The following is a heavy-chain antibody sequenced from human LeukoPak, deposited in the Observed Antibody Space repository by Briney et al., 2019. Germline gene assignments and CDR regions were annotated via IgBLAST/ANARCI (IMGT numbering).Heavy chain of an antibody. Sequence: GGSLRLSCVASGFTYRTYWMDWVRQAPGKGLEWVAVIWYDGSNKYYADSVKGRFTISRGNSKNTLYLQMNSLRAEDTAVYYCAKELEVANYYDSSGYYYVYDAFDIWGQGTMVTVSS. J-gene: IGHJ3*02. CDR2: IWYDGSNK. CDR3: AKELEVANYYDSSGYYYVYDAFDI. V-gene: IGHV3-33*06. D-gene: IGHD3-22*01. CDR1: GFTYRTYW.